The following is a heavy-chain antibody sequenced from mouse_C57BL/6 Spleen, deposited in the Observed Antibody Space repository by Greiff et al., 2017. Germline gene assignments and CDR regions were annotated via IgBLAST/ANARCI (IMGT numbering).Heavy chain of an antibody. CDR2: IDPSDSYT. Sequence: LQLQQPGAELVRPGTSVKLSCKASGYTFTSYWMHWVKQRPGQGLEWIGVIDPSDSYTNYNQKFKGKATLTVDTSSNTAYMQLSSLTSEDSAVYYCARDSIYYGDFYYAMDYWGQGTSVTVSS. CDR3: ARDSIYYGDFYYAMDY. V-gene: IGHV1-59*01. CDR1: GYTFTSYW. J-gene: IGHJ4*01. D-gene: IGHD2-13*01.